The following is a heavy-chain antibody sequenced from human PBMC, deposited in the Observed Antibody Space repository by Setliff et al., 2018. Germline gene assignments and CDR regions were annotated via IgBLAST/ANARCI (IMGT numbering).Heavy chain of an antibody. D-gene: IGHD3-10*01. Sequence: SETLSLTCTVSGGSITSGRYYWGWIRQPPGQGLEWTASIHYSENTYYNPSLKTRVTISEDTSKRQFSLKLTSVTAADTAVYYCARALASGSYYGQSSYYMDVWGKGTTVTVSS. J-gene: IGHJ6*03. CDR1: GGSITSGRYY. V-gene: IGHV4-39*01. CDR3: ARALASGSYYGQSSYYMDV. CDR2: IHYSENT.